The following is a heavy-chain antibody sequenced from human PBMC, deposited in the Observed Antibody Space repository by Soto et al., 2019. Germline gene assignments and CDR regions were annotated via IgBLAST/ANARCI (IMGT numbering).Heavy chain of an antibody. CDR2: IYYSGST. D-gene: IGHD6-13*01. V-gene: IGHV4-30-4*01. J-gene: IGHJ6*02. CDR1: GGSISSGDYY. CDR3: AREFLTAYMQLLVLGNYYYDMDF. Sequence: SETLSLTCTVSGGSISSGDYYWSWIRQPPGKGLEWIGYIYYSGSTYYDPSLKSRVTISVDTSKNQFSLKLSSVTAADTAVYYCAREFLTAYMQLLVLGNYYYDMDFWGQAPTVTVSS.